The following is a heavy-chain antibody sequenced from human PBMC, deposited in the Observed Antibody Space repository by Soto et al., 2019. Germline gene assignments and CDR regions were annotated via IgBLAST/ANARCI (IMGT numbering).Heavy chain of an antibody. J-gene: IGHJ4*02. D-gene: IGHD3-10*01. CDR2: IYSGGNT. Sequence: GGSLRLSCAASGFTVSYNYMSWVRQAPGEGLEWVSVIYSGGNTYYADSVKGRFTISRDDSKNTVYLQMNSLRADDTAVYYCERQRTFGEFDYWGQGTLVTVYS. CDR1: GFTVSYNY. CDR3: ERQRTFGEFDY. V-gene: IGHV3-53*01.